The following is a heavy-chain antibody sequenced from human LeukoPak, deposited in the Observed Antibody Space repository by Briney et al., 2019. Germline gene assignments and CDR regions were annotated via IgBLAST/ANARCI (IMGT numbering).Heavy chain of an antibody. J-gene: IGHJ3*01. CDR2: ISSTTGRFI. CDR3: ARYYADAFDV. Sequence: GGSLRLSCAFSGFTFSDYYMTWISQAPGKGLEWLSYISSTTGRFIYYADSVKGRFTISRDNIKNSLFLQMVSLRVEDTAVDYCARYYADAFDVWGQGTVVTVSS. D-gene: IGHD3-3*01. CDR1: GFTFSDYY. V-gene: IGHV3-11*04.